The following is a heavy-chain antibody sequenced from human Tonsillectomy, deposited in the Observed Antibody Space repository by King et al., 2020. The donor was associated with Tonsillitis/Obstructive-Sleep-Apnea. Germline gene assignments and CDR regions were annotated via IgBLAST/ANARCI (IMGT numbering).Heavy chain of an antibody. D-gene: IGHD4-17*01. Sequence: VQLVESGGGVVQPGRSLRLSCAASGFTFSSYGMHWVRQAPGKGLEWVAVIWYDGSNKYYADSVKGRFTISRDNSKNTLYLQMNSLRAEDTAVYYCARGMGYGDYQDAFDIWGKGTMVTVSS. V-gene: IGHV3-33*01. CDR3: ARGMGYGDYQDAFDI. CDR2: IWYDGSNK. CDR1: GFTFSSYG. J-gene: IGHJ3*02.